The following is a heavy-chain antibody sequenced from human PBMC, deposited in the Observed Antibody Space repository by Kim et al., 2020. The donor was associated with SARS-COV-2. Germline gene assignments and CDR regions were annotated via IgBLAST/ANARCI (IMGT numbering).Heavy chain of an antibody. V-gene: IGHV4-31*03. CDR2: IYYSGST. Sequence: SETLSLTCTVSGGSISSGGYYWSWIRQHPGKGLEWIGYIYYSGSTYYNPSLKSRVTISVDTSKNQFSLKLSSVTAADTAVYYCARDLIAAAGNYYYGMDVWGQGTTVTVSS. CDR1: GGSISSGGYY. CDR3: ARDLIAAAGNYYYGMDV. D-gene: IGHD6-13*01. J-gene: IGHJ6*02.